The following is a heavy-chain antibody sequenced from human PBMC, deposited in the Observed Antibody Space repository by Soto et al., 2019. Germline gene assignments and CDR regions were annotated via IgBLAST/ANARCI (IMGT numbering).Heavy chain of an antibody. D-gene: IGHD5-12*01. Sequence: GSLRLSCAASGFTFRDHAMHWVRQAPGKGREWLAIIWNDGSNKFYAGSVQGRFTISRDNSKNTVYLQMNTLSAEDTAVYYCARALFPDVDIYAMDVWGQGTTATVSS. CDR1: GFTFRDHA. J-gene: IGHJ6*02. CDR3: ARALFPDVDIYAMDV. CDR2: IWNDGSNK. V-gene: IGHV3-33*01.